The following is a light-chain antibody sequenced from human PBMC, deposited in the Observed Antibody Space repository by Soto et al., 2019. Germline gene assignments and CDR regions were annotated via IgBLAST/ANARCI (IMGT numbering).Light chain of an antibody. V-gene: IGKV1-5*01. Sequence: DIQMTQSPSTLSASVGDRVTITCRASQSVSSWLAWYQQKPGKAPNLLIYDASSLKSGVPSRFSGSGSDSEFTLTILSLQADDFATYYCQQYNSYLTFGQGTKVEIK. CDR3: QQYNSYLT. CDR1: QSVSSW. J-gene: IGKJ1*01. CDR2: DAS.